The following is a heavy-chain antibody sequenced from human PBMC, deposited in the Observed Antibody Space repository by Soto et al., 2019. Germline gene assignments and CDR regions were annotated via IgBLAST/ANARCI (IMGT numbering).Heavy chain of an antibody. Sequence: SETLSLTCTVSGGSISSGDYYWSWIRQPPGKGLEWIGYIYYSGSTYYNPSLKSRVTISVDTSKNQFSLKLSSVTAADTAVYYCARDVSIFGVVSGMDVWGQGTTVTVSS. CDR3: ARDVSIFGVVSGMDV. CDR1: GGSISSGDYY. D-gene: IGHD3-3*01. J-gene: IGHJ6*02. V-gene: IGHV4-30-4*01. CDR2: IYYSGST.